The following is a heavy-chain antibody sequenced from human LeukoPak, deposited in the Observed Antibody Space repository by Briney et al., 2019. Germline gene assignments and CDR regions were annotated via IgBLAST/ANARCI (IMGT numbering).Heavy chain of an antibody. Sequence: ETSETLSLTCTVSGGSISSYYWSWIRQPPGKGLEWIGYIYYSGSTNYNPSLKSRVTISVDTSKNQFSLKLSSVTAADTAVYYCARELAVAGYAFDIWGQGTMVTVSS. D-gene: IGHD6-19*01. CDR2: IYYSGST. J-gene: IGHJ3*02. V-gene: IGHV4-59*01. CDR1: GGSISSYY. CDR3: ARELAVAGYAFDI.